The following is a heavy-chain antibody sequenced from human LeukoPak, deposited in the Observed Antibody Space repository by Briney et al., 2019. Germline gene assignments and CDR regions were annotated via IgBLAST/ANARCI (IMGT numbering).Heavy chain of an antibody. Sequence: KASETLSLTCAVYGGSLSGYYSSWIRQPPGKGLEWIGEINHSGSTNYNPSLKSRVTISVDTSKNQFSLKLSSVTAADTAVYYCARAMSSGWPTYSDYWGQGTLVTVSS. CDR2: INHSGST. CDR3: ARAMSSGWPTYSDY. D-gene: IGHD6-19*01. CDR1: GGSLSGYY. V-gene: IGHV4-34*01. J-gene: IGHJ4*02.